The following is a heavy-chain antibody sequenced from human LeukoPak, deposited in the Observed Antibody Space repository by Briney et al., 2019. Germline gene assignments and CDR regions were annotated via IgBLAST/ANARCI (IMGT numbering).Heavy chain of an antibody. D-gene: IGHD3-22*01. CDR1: GFTFSSYS. CDR3: ARDDFDSSDSACDY. CDR2: ISSSSSTI. V-gene: IGHV3-48*04. J-gene: IGHJ4*02. Sequence: PGGSLRLSCAASGFTFSSYSMNWVRQAPGKGLEWVSYISSSSSTIYYADSVKGRFTISRDNAKNSLYLQMNSLRAEDTAVYYCARDDFDSSDSACDYWGQGTLVTVSS.